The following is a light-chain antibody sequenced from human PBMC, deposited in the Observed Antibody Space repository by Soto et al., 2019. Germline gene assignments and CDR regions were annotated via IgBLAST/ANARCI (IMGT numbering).Light chain of an antibody. CDR3: QSYDSSLSAFYV. Sequence: QSVLTQPPSVSGAPGQRVTISCTGSSSNIGAGYAVHWYQQLPGTAPKLLICENTNRPSGVPDRFSGSKSGTSASLAITGLQAEDEADYYCQSYDSSLSAFYVFGPGTKLTVL. V-gene: IGLV1-40*01. J-gene: IGLJ1*01. CDR2: ENT. CDR1: SSNIGAGYA.